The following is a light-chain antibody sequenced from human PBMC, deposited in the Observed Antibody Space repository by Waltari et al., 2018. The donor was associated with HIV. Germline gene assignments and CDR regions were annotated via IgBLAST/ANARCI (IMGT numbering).Light chain of an antibody. V-gene: IGLV1-44*01. CDR3: ASWDDSLSALL. Sequence: QSVLTQPPSASGTPGQRVTISCSGSSSNIGSNAVNWFQHLSGTAPRLLIHSDNQRPSGVPDRVSGSKSGTAASLGITGLQSEDEAVYYCASWDDSLSALLFGGGTRLTVL. J-gene: IGLJ2*01. CDR1: SSNIGSNA. CDR2: SDN.